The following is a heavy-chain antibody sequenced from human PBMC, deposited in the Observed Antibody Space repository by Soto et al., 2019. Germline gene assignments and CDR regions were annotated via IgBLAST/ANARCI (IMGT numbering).Heavy chain of an antibody. D-gene: IGHD5-12*01. V-gene: IGHV3-23*01. J-gene: IGHJ3*01. CDR3: VREGRGSFDF. Sequence: GPMRLSCAASGFIFTNYAMNWVRQAPGKGLEWVSVIGGRGNSAYYADSVQGRFTISRDNSKNTLSLQMSSLTADDTAIYYCVREGRGSFDFWGRGTMVTVSS. CDR1: GFIFTNYA. CDR2: IGGRGNSA.